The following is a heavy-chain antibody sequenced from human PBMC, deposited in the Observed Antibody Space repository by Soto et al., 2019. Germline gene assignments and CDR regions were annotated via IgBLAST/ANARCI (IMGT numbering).Heavy chain of an antibody. CDR1: GGSISSYY. Sequence: SETLSLTCTVSGGSISSYYWSWIRQPPGKGLEWIGYIYYSGSTNYNPSLKSRVTISVDTSKNQFSLKLSSVTAADTAVYYCARHETMVRGPRPYYFDYWGQGTLVTVSS. D-gene: IGHD3-10*01. V-gene: IGHV4-59*08. CDR2: IYYSGST. J-gene: IGHJ4*02. CDR3: ARHETMVRGPRPYYFDY.